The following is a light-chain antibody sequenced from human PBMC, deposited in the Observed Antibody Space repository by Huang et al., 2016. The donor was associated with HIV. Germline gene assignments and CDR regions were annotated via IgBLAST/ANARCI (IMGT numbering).Light chain of an antibody. V-gene: IGKV1-39*01. Sequence: DIQMTQSPSSLSASVGDRVTITCRASQSISTYLNWYQQKPGKAPKLLIYAASTLQRGVPSRFSSSGSGTDFTLTISSLQPEDVATYYCQQTYSTLTFGPGTKVDIK. J-gene: IGKJ3*01. CDR2: AAS. CDR1: QSISTY. CDR3: QQTYSTLT.